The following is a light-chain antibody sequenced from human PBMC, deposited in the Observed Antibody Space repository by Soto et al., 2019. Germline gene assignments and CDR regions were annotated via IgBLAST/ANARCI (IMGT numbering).Light chain of an antibody. V-gene: IGKV1-9*01. J-gene: IGKJ2*01. CDR2: AAS. CDR3: QQLNSNPPYT. Sequence: IPLTQSPSSLSASVGDTVTISCRASQAISNSLAWYQQKPGRAPKLLIYAASTLQSGVPSRFSGSISGTDFTLTITSLQPEDFATYYCQQLNSNPPYTFGQGTKLEVK. CDR1: QAISNS.